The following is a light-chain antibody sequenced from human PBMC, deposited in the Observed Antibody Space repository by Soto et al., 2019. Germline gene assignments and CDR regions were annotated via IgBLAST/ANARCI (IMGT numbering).Light chain of an antibody. CDR2: LAS. J-gene: IGKJ1*01. V-gene: IGKV3-11*01. CDR3: HQRQSWPRT. Sequence: EIVLTQSPDTLSLSPGERATLSCRASQAVNTRLAWYQHKPGQAPRLLIYLASNRAAGVPARFSGSGSGTDFTLTISDVEPEDFAVYYCHQRQSWPRTFGQGTKVDIK. CDR1: QAVNTR.